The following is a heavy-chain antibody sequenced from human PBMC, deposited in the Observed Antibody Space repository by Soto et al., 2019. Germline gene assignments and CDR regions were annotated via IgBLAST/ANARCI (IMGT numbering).Heavy chain of an antibody. CDR3: AKYHSSSWYKEELSYYYGMDV. J-gene: IGHJ6*02. D-gene: IGHD6-13*01. CDR1: GFTFDDYA. Sequence: EVQLVESGGGLVQPGRSLRLSCAASGFTFDDYAMHGVLQAPGKGLEWVSGISWNGGGIGYADSVKGRFTISRDNAKNSLYLQMNRLRAEDTAGYSGAKYHSSSWYKEELSYYYGMDVWGQGTTVTVSS. V-gene: IGHV3-9*01. CDR2: ISWNGGGI.